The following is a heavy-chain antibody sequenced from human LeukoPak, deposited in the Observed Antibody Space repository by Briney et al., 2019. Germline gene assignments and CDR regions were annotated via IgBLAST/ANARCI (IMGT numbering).Heavy chain of an antibody. CDR2: IYYSGST. Sequence: SETLSLTCTVSGGSISSSSYYWGWIRQPPGKGLEWIGSIYYSGSTYYNPSLKSRVTISVDTSKNQFSLKLSSVTAADTAVYYCARVQVFGVVITWFDPWGQGTLVTVSS. V-gene: IGHV4-39*07. CDR1: GGSISSSSYY. J-gene: IGHJ5*02. CDR3: ARVQVFGVVITWFDP. D-gene: IGHD3-3*01.